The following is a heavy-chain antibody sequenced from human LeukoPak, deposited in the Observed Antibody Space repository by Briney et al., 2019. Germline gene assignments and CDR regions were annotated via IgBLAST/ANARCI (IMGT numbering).Heavy chain of an antibody. CDR2: IQSKTDGGTT. D-gene: IGHD3-10*01. CDR1: GFTLGNAW. V-gene: IGHV3-15*01. J-gene: IGHJ6*02. Sequence: GGSRRLSCAAFGFTLGNAWMNGVRQAPGKGLEWVGRIQSKTDGGTTEYAAPVKGRFTISRDDSTNTLYLQMNSLKTEDTGVYYCAAGGRVWGQGTTVTVSS. CDR3: AAGGRV.